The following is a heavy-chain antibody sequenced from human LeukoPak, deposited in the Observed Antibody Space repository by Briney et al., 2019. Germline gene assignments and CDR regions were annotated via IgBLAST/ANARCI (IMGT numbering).Heavy chain of an antibody. CDR2: MIPIFGPA. Sequence: SVKVSCKASGGTFSSYAISWVRQAPGQGLEWMGGMIPIFGPANYAQKFQGRVTITADESTSTAYMELSSLRSEDTAVYYSARDGNIVANRAPYYFDYWGQGTLVTVSS. CDR3: ARDGNIVANRAPYYFDY. J-gene: IGHJ4*02. V-gene: IGHV1-69*13. D-gene: IGHD5-12*01. CDR1: GGTFSSYA.